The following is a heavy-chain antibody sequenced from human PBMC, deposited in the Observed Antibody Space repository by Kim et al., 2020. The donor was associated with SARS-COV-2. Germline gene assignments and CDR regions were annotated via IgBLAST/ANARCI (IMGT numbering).Heavy chain of an antibody. CDR1: GFTFSSYW. CDR2: IKEDGSEK. J-gene: IGHJ4*02. V-gene: IGHV3-7*01. CDR3: AKDRSGSY. D-gene: IGHD3-3*01. Sequence: GGSLRLSCAASGFTFSSYWMSWVRQAPGKGLEWVANIKEDGSEKYYVDSVKGRFTISRDNAKNSLYLQMNSLSAEDTAVYYCAKDRSGSYWGQGALFTVSS.